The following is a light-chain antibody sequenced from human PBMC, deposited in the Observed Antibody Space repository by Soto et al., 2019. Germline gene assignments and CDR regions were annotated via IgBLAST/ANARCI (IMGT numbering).Light chain of an antibody. V-gene: IGLV2-8*01. CDR2: EVS. Sequence: QSVLTQPPSASGSPAQSVTISCTGTSSDVGAYNYVSWYQQHPGKAPKLLIYEVSKRPSGVPDRFSGSKSGNTASLTVSGLQAEDEADYYCCSYAGSDTYAFGTGTKVTVL. CDR1: SSDVGAYNY. J-gene: IGLJ1*01. CDR3: CSYAGSDTYA.